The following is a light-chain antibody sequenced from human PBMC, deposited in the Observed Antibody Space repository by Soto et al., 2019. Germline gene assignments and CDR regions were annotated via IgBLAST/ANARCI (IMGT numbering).Light chain of an antibody. CDR2: AAS. V-gene: IGKV1-8*01. J-gene: IGKJ1*01. CDR3: QQYYSYPWT. CDR1: QGISSY. Sequence: AIRMTQSPSSFSASTGDRVTITCRASQGISSYLAWHQQKPGKAPKPLIYAASTLQSGVPSRFSGSGSGTDFTLTISCLQSEDFATYYCQQYYSYPWTFGQGTKVEIK.